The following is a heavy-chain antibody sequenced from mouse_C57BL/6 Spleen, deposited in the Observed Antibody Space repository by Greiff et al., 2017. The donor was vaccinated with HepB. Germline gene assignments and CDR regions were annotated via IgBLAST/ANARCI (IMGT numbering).Heavy chain of an antibody. D-gene: IGHD2-12*01. V-gene: IGHV10-1*01. CDR2: IRSKSNNYAT. Sequence: EVKVVESGGGLVQPKGSLKLSCAASGFSFNTYAMNWVRQAPGKGLEWVARIRSKSNNYATYYADSVKDRFTISRDDSESMLYLQMNNLKTEDTAMYYCVRYYSLYAMDYWGQGTSVTVSS. J-gene: IGHJ4*01. CDR3: VRYYSLYAMDY. CDR1: GFSFNTYA.